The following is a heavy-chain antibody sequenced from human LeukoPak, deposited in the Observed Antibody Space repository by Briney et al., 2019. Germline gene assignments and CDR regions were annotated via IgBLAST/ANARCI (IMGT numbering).Heavy chain of an antibody. V-gene: IGHV3-23*01. Sequence: GGSLRLSCAASGFTFSSYAMSWVRQAPGKGLEWVSAISGSGGSTYYADSVKGRFTISRDNSKNTLYLQMNSLRAEDTAVYYCAKTILAAMVADYFDSWGQGTLVTVSS. CDR3: AKTILAAMVADYFDS. CDR1: GFTFSSYA. D-gene: IGHD2-2*01. CDR2: ISGSGGST. J-gene: IGHJ4*02.